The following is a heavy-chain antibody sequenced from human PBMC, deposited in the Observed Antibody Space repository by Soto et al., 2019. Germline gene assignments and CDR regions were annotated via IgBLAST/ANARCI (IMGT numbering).Heavy chain of an antibody. CDR2: IGGGDST. V-gene: IGHV3-23*01. CDR1: GFSFSSFA. CDR3: ARDPEYYASGSYPFGVDV. Sequence: EVQLLESGGGLVQPGGSLRLSCAASGFSFSSFAMSWVRQTPGKGLEWVSTIGGGDSTYYAESVKGRFTISRDNSKNTLYLQMNSLRVEDTALYYCARDPEYYASGSYPFGVDVWGQGTTVTVSS. J-gene: IGHJ6*02. D-gene: IGHD3-10*01.